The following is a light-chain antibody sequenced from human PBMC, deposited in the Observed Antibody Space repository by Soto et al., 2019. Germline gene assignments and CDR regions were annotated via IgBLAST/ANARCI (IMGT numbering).Light chain of an antibody. CDR3: AAWDASLNGYV. V-gene: IGLV1-44*01. J-gene: IGLJ1*01. Sequence: QSALTQPPSASGTPGQRVTISCSTSSSNIGGNTVNWYQQVPGTAPKLLIYSYDQRPSGVPDRFSGSKSGTSASLAISGLQSEDEADYYRAAWDASLNGYVFGTGTKVTVL. CDR2: SYD. CDR1: SSNIGGNT.